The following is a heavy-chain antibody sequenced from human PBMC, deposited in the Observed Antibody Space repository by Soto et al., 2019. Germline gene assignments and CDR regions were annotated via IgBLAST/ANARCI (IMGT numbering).Heavy chain of an antibody. Sequence: EVQLVESGGGLVKPGGSLRLSCAASGFTFSSYSMNWVRQAPGKGLEWVSSISSSSSYIYYADSVKGRFTISRDNAKNSLYLQMNSLRAEDTAVYYCARDHTAMDETYFDYWGQGTLVTVSS. V-gene: IGHV3-21*01. J-gene: IGHJ4*02. CDR2: ISSSSSYI. CDR3: ARDHTAMDETYFDY. D-gene: IGHD5-18*01. CDR1: GFTFSSYS.